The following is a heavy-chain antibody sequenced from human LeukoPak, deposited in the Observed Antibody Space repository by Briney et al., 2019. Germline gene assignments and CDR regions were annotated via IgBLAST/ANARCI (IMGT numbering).Heavy chain of an antibody. Sequence: ASVKVSCKASGYTFTGYYMHWVRQAPGQGLEWMGWINPNSGGTNYAQKFQGRVTMTRDTSISTAYMELSRLRSDDTAAYYCARDVWVVVAATYWFDPWGQGTLVTVSS. J-gene: IGHJ5*02. V-gene: IGHV1-2*02. D-gene: IGHD2-15*01. CDR1: GYTFTGYY. CDR2: INPNSGGT. CDR3: ARDVWVVVAATYWFDP.